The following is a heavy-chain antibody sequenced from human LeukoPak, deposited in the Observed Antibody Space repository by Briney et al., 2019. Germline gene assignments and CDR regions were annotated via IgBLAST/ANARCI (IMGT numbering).Heavy chain of an antibody. CDR3: AKSPGRFGGNHFDY. V-gene: IGHV3-23*01. Sequence: PGGSLRLSCAASGLTVSSNCMSWVRQAPGKGLEWVSAISGSGGSTYYADSVKGRFTISRDNSKNTLYLQMNSLRAEDTAVYYCAKSPGRFGGNHFDYWGQGTLVTVSS. D-gene: IGHD3-10*01. CDR2: ISGSGGST. J-gene: IGHJ4*02. CDR1: GLTVSSNC.